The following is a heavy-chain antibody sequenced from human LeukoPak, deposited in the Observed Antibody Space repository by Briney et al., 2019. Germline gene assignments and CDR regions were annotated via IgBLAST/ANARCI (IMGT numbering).Heavy chain of an antibody. J-gene: IGHJ4*02. CDR3: AREESGGYFDY. CDR2: SNPSGVGT. Sequence: ASVKVSCKASGYTFISYYMHWVRQAPGQGLEWMGVSNPSGVGTNYAQKFQGRVTMTRDTSTTIVYMELSSLRSEDTAVYYCAREESGGYFDYWGQGTLVTVSS. CDR1: GYTFISYY. D-gene: IGHD2-8*02. V-gene: IGHV1-46*01.